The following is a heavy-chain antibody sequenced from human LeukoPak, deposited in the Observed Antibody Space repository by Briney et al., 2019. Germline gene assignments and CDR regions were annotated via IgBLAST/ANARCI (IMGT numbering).Heavy chain of an antibody. J-gene: IGHJ4*02. Sequence: PGGSLRLSCAASGFTFSSYGLHWVRQAPGKGLGWVAVIGYDGSNKYYADTVKGRFTISRDNSKNTLYLQMNSLRAEDTAVYYCARLHRDSSGPGVDYWGQGTLVTVSS. CDR2: IGYDGSNK. D-gene: IGHD3-22*01. CDR1: GFTFSSYG. V-gene: IGHV3-33*01. CDR3: ARLHRDSSGPGVDY.